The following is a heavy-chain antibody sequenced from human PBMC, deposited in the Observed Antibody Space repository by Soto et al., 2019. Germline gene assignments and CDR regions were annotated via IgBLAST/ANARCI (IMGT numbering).Heavy chain of an antibody. D-gene: IGHD3-9*01. J-gene: IGHJ3*01. CDR2: ISGYNGNT. CDR3: ARELLRFFDWFARGDDVFDF. V-gene: IGHV1-18*01. CDR1: GYTFSSYG. Sequence: ASVKVSCKASGYTFSSYGVSWVRQVPGQGLEWMGWISGYNGNTNYAQKFQGRVTMTTDTSTSTAYMELSSLRPDDTAIYYCARELLRFFDWFARGDDVFDFWGQGTAVTVSS.